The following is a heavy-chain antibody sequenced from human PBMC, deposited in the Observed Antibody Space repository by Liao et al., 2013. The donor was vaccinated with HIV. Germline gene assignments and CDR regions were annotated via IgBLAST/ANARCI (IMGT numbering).Heavy chain of an antibody. J-gene: IGHJ4*02. V-gene: IGHV4-61*02. D-gene: IGHD3-22*01. CDR1: GGSIRGGSYY. Sequence: QVQLQESGPGLVKPSQTLSLTCSVSGGSIRGGSYYWGWIRQPAGKGLEWVGHIYSSGSSNYNPALKSRVAISADTSKDQVSLKLTSVTAADTAVYYCARAVSCNYYDSSGYYDGCGYFDYWGQGILVTVSS. CDR3: ARAVSCNYYDSSGYYDGCGYFDY. CDR2: IYSSGSS.